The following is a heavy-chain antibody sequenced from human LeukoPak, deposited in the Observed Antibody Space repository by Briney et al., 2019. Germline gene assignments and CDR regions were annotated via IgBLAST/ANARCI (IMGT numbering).Heavy chain of an antibody. D-gene: IGHD1-7*01. CDR2: INPNSGGT. Sequence: EASVKVSCKASGYTFTGYYMHWVRQAPGQGLEWMGWINPNSGGTNYAQKFQGRVTMTRDTSISTAYMELSRLRSDDTAVYYCARYLELTDAFDIWGQGTMVTVSS. V-gene: IGHV1-2*02. CDR1: GYTFTGYY. J-gene: IGHJ3*02. CDR3: ARYLELTDAFDI.